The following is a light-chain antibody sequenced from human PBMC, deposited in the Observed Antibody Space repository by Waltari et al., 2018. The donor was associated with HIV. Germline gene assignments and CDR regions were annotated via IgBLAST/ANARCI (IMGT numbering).Light chain of an antibody. CDR1: SSNIGSNH. J-gene: IGLJ3*02. Sequence: QSVVTQPPSVSGTPGQWVTISCSGSSSNIGSNHVNWYQHLPGTAPKLLIYNNKQRPSGVPDRCSGSKSGTSASLAISGLQSEDEADYFCAAWHDSLNGPVFGGGTKLTVL. V-gene: IGLV1-44*01. CDR3: AAWHDSLNGPV. CDR2: NNK.